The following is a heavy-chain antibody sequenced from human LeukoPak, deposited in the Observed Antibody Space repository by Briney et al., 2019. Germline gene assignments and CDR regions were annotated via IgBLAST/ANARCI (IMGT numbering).Heavy chain of an antibody. CDR3: ARGGPPDRYFDWLHDY. D-gene: IGHD3-9*01. CDR1: GYTFTSYD. J-gene: IGHJ4*02. CDR2: MNPNSGNT. V-gene: IGHV1-8*01. Sequence: GASVKVSCKASGYTFTSYDINWVRQATGQGLESMGWMNPNSGNTGYAQKFQGRVTMTRNTSISTAYMELSSLRSEDTAVYYCARGGPPDRYFDWLHDYWGQGTLVTVSS.